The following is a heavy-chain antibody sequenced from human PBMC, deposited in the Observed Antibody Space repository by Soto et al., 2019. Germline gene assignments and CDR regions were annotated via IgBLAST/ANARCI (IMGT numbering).Heavy chain of an antibody. J-gene: IGHJ6*02. Sequence: GGSLRLSCAASGFTFSSYAMHWVRQAPGKGLEWVAVISYDGSNKYYADSVKGRFTISRDNSKNTLYLQMNSLRAEDTAVYYCARDYGLTVTSNYYYYYGMDVWGQGTTVTVSS. D-gene: IGHD4-17*01. CDR2: ISYDGSNK. V-gene: IGHV3-30-3*01. CDR3: ARDYGLTVTSNYYYYYGMDV. CDR1: GFTFSSYA.